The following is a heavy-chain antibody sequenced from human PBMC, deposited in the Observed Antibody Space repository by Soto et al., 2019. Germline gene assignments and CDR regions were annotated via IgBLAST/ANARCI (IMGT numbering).Heavy chain of an antibody. D-gene: IGHD5-18*01. V-gene: IGHV3-30*18. CDR2: ISYDGSNK. CDR3: AKEGGYSYGIFDY. J-gene: IGHJ4*02. CDR1: GFTFSSYG. Sequence: PGGSLRLSCAASGFTFSSYGMHWVRQAPGKGLEWVAVISYDGSNKYYADSVKGRFTISRDNSKNTLYLQMNSLRAEDTAVYYCAKEGGYSYGIFDYWGQGTLVTVSS.